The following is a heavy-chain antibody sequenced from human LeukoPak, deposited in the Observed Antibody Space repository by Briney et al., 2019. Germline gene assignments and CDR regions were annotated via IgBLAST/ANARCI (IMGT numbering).Heavy chain of an antibody. V-gene: IGHV3-48*01. Sequence: TGGSLRLSCAASGFTFSSYSMNWVRQAPGKGLEWVSYISSSSTIYYADSVKGRFTISRDNAKNSLYLQMNSLRAEDTAVYYCARGRYGDYPRHWGQGTLVTVSS. D-gene: IGHD4-17*01. CDR2: ISSSSTI. J-gene: IGHJ4*02. CDR1: GFTFSSYS. CDR3: ARGRYGDYPRH.